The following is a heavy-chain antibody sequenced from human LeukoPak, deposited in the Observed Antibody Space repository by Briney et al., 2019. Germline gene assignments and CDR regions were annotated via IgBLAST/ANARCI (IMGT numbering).Heavy chain of an antibody. V-gene: IGHV3-48*03. J-gene: IGHJ5*02. CDR1: GFSFSSYE. D-gene: IGHD2-21*01. CDR2: ITGNSDTR. Sequence: GGSLRLSCVVSGFSFSSYEMNWVRQAPGKGLEWVSYITGNSDTRYYADSVKGRFTISRDNAKNSLYLQMNSLRPEDTAVYYCAKGPGAHGIFNWFDPWGQGTLVTVSS. CDR3: AKGPGAHGIFNWFDP.